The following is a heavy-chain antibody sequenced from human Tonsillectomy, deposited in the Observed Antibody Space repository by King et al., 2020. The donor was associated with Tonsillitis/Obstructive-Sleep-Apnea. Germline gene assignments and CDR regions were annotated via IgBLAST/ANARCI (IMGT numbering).Heavy chain of an antibody. V-gene: IGHV7-4-1*02. J-gene: IGHJ6*03. CDR2: INTNTGNP. D-gene: IGHD2-15*01. CDR1: GYTFTTYA. CDR3: ARDYCSGGSCYYYYMDV. Sequence: QLVQSGSELKKPGASVKVSCKASGYTFTTYAMNWVRQAPGQGLEWMRWINTNTGNPTYAQGFTGRFVFSLDTSVSTAYLQISSLKAEDTAVYYCARDYCSGGSCYYYYMDVWGKGTTVTVSS.